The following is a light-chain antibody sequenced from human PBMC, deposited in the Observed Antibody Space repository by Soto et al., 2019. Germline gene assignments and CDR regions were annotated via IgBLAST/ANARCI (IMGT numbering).Light chain of an antibody. Sequence: DIVLTQSPGTLSLSPGERATLSCRASQSVRSNYLAWYQRQSGQAPRLLIFGASNRATGIPDRFSGSGSGTDFTLTISRLEPEDSGVYICHQYGYGADTFGQGTKLEIK. CDR1: QSVRSNY. CDR3: HQYGYGADT. CDR2: GAS. J-gene: IGKJ2*01. V-gene: IGKV3-20*01.